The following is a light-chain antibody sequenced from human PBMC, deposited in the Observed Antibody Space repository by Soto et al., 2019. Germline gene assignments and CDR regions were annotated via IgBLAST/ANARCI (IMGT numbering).Light chain of an antibody. J-gene: IGKJ4*01. CDR3: KQSRSFPLT. CDR2: AAS. Sequence: DIQMTQSPSSLSASVGDRVTITCRASQDLDRWLAWYQQKPGEXXKXXIFAASSLQSGLPSRFSGGGSGTDLSLTISSLQPEDFETYYCKQSRSFPLTFGGGTKVDIK. CDR1: QDLDRW. V-gene: IGKV1-12*01.